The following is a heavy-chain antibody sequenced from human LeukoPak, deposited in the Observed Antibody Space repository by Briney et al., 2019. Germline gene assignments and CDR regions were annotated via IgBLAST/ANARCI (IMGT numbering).Heavy chain of an antibody. CDR3: ASFGQQWLESY. CDR2: ISTDGSMT. CDR1: GFAPSNDC. V-gene: IGHV3-74*01. J-gene: IGHJ4*02. Sequence: GGSLRLSCASSGFAPSNDCMHWVRQAPGKGLEWVSRISTDGSMTGYTDSVKGRFTIYRDNAKRILYLEMNNLRVEDTAVYYCASFGQQWLESYWGQGTLVTVSS. D-gene: IGHD6-19*01.